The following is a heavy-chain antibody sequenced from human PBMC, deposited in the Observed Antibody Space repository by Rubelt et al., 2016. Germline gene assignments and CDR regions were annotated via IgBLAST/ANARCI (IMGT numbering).Heavy chain of an antibody. CDR1: GYSFSNYA. CDR2: INTITGKP. V-gene: IGHV7-4-1*02. D-gene: IGHD6-13*01. Sequence: QVQVVQSGPELKKPGASVKVSYKASGYSFSNYAMSWVRQAPGQGLEWMGWINTITGKPVYARGFTGRFVLSWDTAVSTEDLEISSLKAEDTAVFYCARDGGSRWYPFDYWGQGTPVTGSA. J-gene: IGHJ4*02. CDR3: ARDGGSRWYPFDY.